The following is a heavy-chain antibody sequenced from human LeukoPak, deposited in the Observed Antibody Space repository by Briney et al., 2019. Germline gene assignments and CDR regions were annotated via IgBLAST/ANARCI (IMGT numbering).Heavy chain of an antibody. CDR3: ARQSSSRSVDY. J-gene: IGHJ4*02. V-gene: IGHV4-39*01. Sequence: PSETLSLTCTVSGGSISSSSYYWGWIRQPPGKGLEWIGSIYYSGSTYYNPSLKSRVAISVDTSKNQFSLKLSSVTAADTAVYYCARQSSSRSVDYWGQGTLVTVSS. CDR1: GGSISSSSYY. CDR2: IYYSGST. D-gene: IGHD6-13*01.